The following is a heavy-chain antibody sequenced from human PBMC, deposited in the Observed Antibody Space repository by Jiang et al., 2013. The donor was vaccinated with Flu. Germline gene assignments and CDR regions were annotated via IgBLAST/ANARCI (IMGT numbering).Heavy chain of an antibody. V-gene: IGHV5-51*01. J-gene: IGHJ6*02. D-gene: IGHD6-19*01. CDR2: IYPGDSDT. Sequence: GAEVKKPGESLKISCKGSGYSFTDYWIGWVRQMPGKGLEWMGIIYPGDSDTRYSPSFQGQVTISADKSIGTAYLQWSSLRASDTAMYYCARQQKWLVRAGYFYYGMDVWGQGTTVTVSS. CDR1: GYSFTDYW. CDR3: ARQQKWLVRAGYFYYGMDV.